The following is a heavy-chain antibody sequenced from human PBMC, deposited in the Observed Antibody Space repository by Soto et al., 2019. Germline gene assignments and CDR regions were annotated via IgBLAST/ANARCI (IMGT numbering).Heavy chain of an antibody. CDR3: AKDNRETYYDYIWGSYLEMCLDY. D-gene: IGHD3-16*01. Sequence: PGGSLRLSCAASGFTFSSYAMSWVRQAPGKGLEWVSAISGSGGSTYYADSVKGRFTISRDNSKNTLYLQMNSLRAEDTAVYYCAKDNRETYYDYIWGSYLEMCLDYWGQGTLVTVSS. V-gene: IGHV3-23*01. CDR2: ISGSGGST. CDR1: GFTFSSYA. J-gene: IGHJ4*02.